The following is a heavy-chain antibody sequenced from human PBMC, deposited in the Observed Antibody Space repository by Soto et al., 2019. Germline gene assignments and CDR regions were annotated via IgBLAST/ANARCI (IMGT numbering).Heavy chain of an antibody. V-gene: IGHV3-21*01. D-gene: IGHD1-20*01. Sequence: GGSLRLSCAASGFTFSSYSMNWVRQAPGKGLEWVSSISSSSSYIYYADSVKGRFTISRDNAKNSLYLQMNSLRAEDTAVYYCARDWDDNWNYGMDVWGQGTTVTVSS. CDR1: GFTFSSYS. CDR2: ISSSSSYI. J-gene: IGHJ6*02. CDR3: ARDWDDNWNYGMDV.